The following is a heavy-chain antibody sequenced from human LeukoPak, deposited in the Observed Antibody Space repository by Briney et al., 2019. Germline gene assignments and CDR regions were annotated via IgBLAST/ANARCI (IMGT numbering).Heavy chain of an antibody. Sequence: GGSLRLSCAASGFTFSSYSMNWVRQAPGKGLGWVSYISSSSSTIYYADSVKGRFTISRDNAKNSLYLQMNSLRAEDTAVYYCARVAVITVDYWGQGTLVTVSS. D-gene: IGHD3-22*01. J-gene: IGHJ4*02. CDR1: GFTFSSYS. CDR2: ISSSSSTI. V-gene: IGHV3-48*04. CDR3: ARVAVITVDY.